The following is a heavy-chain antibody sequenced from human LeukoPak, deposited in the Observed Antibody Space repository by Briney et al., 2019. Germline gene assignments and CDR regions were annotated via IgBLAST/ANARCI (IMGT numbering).Heavy chain of an antibody. CDR3: ARVGREWERWWFDP. J-gene: IGHJ5*02. V-gene: IGHV4-59*12. Sequence: KSSETLSLTCTVSGGSISSYYWSWIRQPPGKGLEWIGYIYYSGSTNYNPSLKSRVTMSVDTSKNQFSLKLSSVTAADTAVYYCARVGREWERWWFDPWGQGTLVTVSS. CDR1: GGSISSYY. D-gene: IGHD1-26*01. CDR2: IYYSGST.